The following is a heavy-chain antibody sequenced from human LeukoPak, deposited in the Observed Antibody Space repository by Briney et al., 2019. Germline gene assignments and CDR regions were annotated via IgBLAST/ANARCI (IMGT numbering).Heavy chain of an antibody. CDR2: INPNSGGT. CDR3: ARAVIYYYGMDV. J-gene: IGHJ6*02. V-gene: IGHV1-2*04. CDR1: GYTFTGYY. Sequence: ASVKVSCKASGYTFTGYYMHWVRQAPGQGLEWMGWINPNSGGTNYAQKFQGWVTMTRDTSNSTAYMELSRLRSDDTAVYYCARAVIYYYGMDVWGQGTTVTVSS.